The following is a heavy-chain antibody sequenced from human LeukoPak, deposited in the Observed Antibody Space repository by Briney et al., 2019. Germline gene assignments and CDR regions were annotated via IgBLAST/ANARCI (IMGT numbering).Heavy chain of an antibody. CDR1: GGSISSYY. D-gene: IGHD3-10*01. CDR2: IYTSGST. J-gene: IGHJ3*02. Sequence: SETLSLTCTVSGGSISSYYWSWIRQPAGKGLEWIGRIYTSGSTNYNPSLKSRVTMSVDTSKNQFSLTLSSVPAADRAGYYCARSHPGSGDVFDIWGQGTMVTVSS. CDR3: ARSHPGSGDVFDI. V-gene: IGHV4-4*07.